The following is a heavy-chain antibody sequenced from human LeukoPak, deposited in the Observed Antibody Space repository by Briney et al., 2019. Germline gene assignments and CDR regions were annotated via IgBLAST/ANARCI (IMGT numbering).Heavy chain of an antibody. V-gene: IGHV4-59*01. CDR3: AREHGDYYYGMDV. CDR2: IYYSGST. J-gene: IGHJ6*02. Sequence: SETLCLTCTVSGGSISSYYWSWIRQPPGKGLEWIGYIYYSGSTNYNPSLKSRVTISVDTSKNQFSLKLSSVTAADTAVYYCAREHGDYYYGMDVWGQGTTVTVSS. CDR1: GGSISSYY. D-gene: IGHD4-17*01.